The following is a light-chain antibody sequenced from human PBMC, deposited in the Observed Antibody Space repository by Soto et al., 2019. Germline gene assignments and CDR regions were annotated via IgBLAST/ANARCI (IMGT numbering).Light chain of an antibody. CDR1: QSISNW. V-gene: IGKV1-5*03. J-gene: IGKJ4*01. CDR2: KAS. Sequence: DIQMTQSPSTLSASVGDRVIITCRASQSISNWLAWYQQKPGKAPNLLIYKASSLKSGVPSRFSGSGSGRDFTLTISSLQAEDVAVYYCQQYFSTPLTFGGGTKVDIK. CDR3: QQYFSTPLT.